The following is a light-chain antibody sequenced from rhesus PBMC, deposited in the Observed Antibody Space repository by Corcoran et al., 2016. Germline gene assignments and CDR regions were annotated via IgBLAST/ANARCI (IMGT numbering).Light chain of an antibody. CDR3: QHYYSTPFT. J-gene: IGKJ3*01. Sequence: DIQMTQSPSSLSASVGDRVTITCRASQGITNDLAWYQQNPGETPKLLIYEASSLQSGIPSRFSGSGSGTDFTLTISSLQSEDFATYYCQHYYSTPFTFGPGTKLDIK. V-gene: IGKV1-25*01. CDR1: QGITND. CDR2: EAS.